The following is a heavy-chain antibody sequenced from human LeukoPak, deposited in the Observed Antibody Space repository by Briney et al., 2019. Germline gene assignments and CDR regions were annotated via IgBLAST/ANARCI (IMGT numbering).Heavy chain of an antibody. CDR2: IYTSGST. J-gene: IGHJ6*03. CDR3: ARASRDGYNLYYYYYYMDV. V-gene: IGHV4-4*07. D-gene: IGHD5-24*01. CDR1: GGSISSYY. Sequence: SETLSLTCTVSGGSISSYYWSWIRQPAGKGLEWIGRIYTSGSTNYNPSLKSRVTMSVDTSKNQFSLKLSSVTAADTAVYYCARASRDGYNLYYYYYYMDVWGKGTTVTISS.